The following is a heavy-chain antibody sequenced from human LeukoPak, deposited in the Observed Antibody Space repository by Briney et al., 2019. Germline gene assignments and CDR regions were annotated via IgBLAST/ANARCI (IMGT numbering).Heavy chain of an antibody. CDR2: IKQDGSEK. D-gene: IGHD2-2*01. J-gene: IGHJ4*02. CDR1: GFTFSSFW. CDR3: ARDGLSLVPAAMLDY. V-gene: IGHV3-7*01. Sequence: GGSLRLSCAASGFTFSSFWMNWVRQAPGKGLEWVANIKQDGSEKYYVDSVKGRFTISRDNAKNSLYLQMNSLRAEDTAVYYCARDGLSLVPAAMLDYWGQGTLVTVSS.